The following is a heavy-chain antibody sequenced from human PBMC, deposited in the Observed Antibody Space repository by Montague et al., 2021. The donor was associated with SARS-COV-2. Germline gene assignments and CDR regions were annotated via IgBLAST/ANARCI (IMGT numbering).Heavy chain of an antibody. Sequence: SDTLSLTCTVSGGSISSYYWSWIRQPPGKGLEWIGYIYYSGSTNYNPSLKSRVTISVDTSKNQFPLKLSSVTAADTAVYYCARVFPRWLQFDPYFDYWGQGTLVTVSS. J-gene: IGHJ4*02. V-gene: IGHV4-59*07. D-gene: IGHD5-24*01. CDR2: IYYSGST. CDR1: GGSISSYY. CDR3: ARVFPRWLQFDPYFDY.